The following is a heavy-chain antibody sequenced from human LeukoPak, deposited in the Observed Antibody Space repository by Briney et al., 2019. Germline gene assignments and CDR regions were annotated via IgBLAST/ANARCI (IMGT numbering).Heavy chain of an antibody. V-gene: IGHV3-23*01. Sequence: PGGSLRLSCAASGFTFSSYGMSWVRQAPGKGLEWVSAISGSGGSTYYADSVKGRFTISRDNSKNTLYLQMNSLRAEDTAVYYCARDGTRYDILTGRLGGGLDYWGQGTLVTVSS. D-gene: IGHD3-9*01. CDR1: GFTFSSYG. CDR2: ISGSGGST. J-gene: IGHJ4*02. CDR3: ARDGTRYDILTGRLGGGLDY.